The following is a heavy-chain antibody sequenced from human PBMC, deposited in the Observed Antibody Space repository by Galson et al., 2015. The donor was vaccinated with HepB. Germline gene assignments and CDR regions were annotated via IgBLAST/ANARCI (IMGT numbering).Heavy chain of an antibody. CDR1: GFTFSDFA. J-gene: IGHJ6*02. CDR3: AKKLGAGGWEKRDGYFYGMDV. CDR2: ISGSNGSA. D-gene: IGHD1-26*01. V-gene: IGHV3-23*01. Sequence: SLRLSCAASGFTFSDFAMSWVRQAPGKGLEWVSAISGSNGSAYYADSVKGRFSISRDNSKNTLYLQMTSLRAEDTAVYYCAKKLGAGGWEKRDGYFYGMDVWGQGTTVTVSS.